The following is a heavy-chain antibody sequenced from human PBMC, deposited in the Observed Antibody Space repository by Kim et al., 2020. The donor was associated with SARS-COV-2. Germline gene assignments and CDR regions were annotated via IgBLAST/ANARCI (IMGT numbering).Heavy chain of an antibody. CDR1: GFTFSSYA. D-gene: IGHD3-10*01. J-gene: IGHJ5*02. Sequence: GGSLRLSCAASGFTFSSYAMSWVRQAPGKGLEWVSAISGSGGSTYYADSVKGRFTISRDNSKNTLYLQMNSLRAEDTAVYYCAKDGGASYGSGIPRWFDPWGQGTLVTVSS. V-gene: IGHV3-23*01. CDR3: AKDGGASYGSGIPRWFDP. CDR2: ISGSGGST.